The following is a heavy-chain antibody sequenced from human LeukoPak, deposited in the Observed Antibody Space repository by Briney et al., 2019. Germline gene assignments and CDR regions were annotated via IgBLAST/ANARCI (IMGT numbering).Heavy chain of an antibody. V-gene: IGHV4-39*01. J-gene: IGHJ4*02. CDR1: GGSISSSSYY. Sequence: PSETLSLTCTVSGGSISSSSYYWGWIRQPPGKGREWIGSIYYSGSTYYNPSLKSRVTISVDTSKNQFSLKLSSVTVADTAVYYCARQGGYSSSWHSSAIDYWGQGTLVTVSS. CDR2: IYYSGST. D-gene: IGHD6-13*01. CDR3: ARQGGYSSSWHSSAIDY.